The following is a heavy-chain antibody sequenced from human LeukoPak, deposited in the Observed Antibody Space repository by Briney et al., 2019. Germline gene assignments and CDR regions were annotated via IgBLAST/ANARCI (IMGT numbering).Heavy chain of an antibody. CDR2: INPNSGGT. CDR3: ARDRGSGSLDY. V-gene: IGHV1-2*02. J-gene: IGHJ4*02. D-gene: IGHD3-10*01. CDR1: GYTFTGYY. Sequence: GASVKVFCKASGYTFTGYYMHWVRQAPGQGLEWMGWINPNSGGTNYAQKFQGRVTMTRDTSISTAYMELSRLRSDGTAVYYCARDRGSGSLDYWGQGTLVTVSS.